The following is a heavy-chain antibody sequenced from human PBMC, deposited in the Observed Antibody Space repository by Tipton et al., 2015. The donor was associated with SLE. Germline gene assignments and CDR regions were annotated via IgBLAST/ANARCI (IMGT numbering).Heavy chain of an antibody. J-gene: IGHJ3*02. CDR1: GGSVSSGSYY. D-gene: IGHD6-13*01. CDR2: IYYSGST. V-gene: IGHV4-39*07. CDR3: ARDISSWFDAFDI. Sequence: TLSLTCTVSGGSVSSGSYYWSWIRQPPGKGLEWIGSIYYSGSTYYNPSLKSRVTISIDTSKNQFSLRLSSVTAADTAVYYCARDISSWFDAFDIWGQGTMVTVSS.